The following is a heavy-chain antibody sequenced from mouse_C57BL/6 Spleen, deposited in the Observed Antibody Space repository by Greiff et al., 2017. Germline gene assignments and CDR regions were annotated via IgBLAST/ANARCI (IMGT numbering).Heavy chain of an antibody. J-gene: IGHJ1*03. V-gene: IGHV1-76*01. Sequence: QVRLQQSGAELVRPGASVKLSCKASGYTFTDYYINWVKQRPGQGLEWIARIYPGSGNTYYNEKFKGKATLTAEKSSSTAYMQLSSLTSEDSAVYFCARGDSNYWYFDVWGTGTTVTVSS. CDR2: IYPGSGNT. D-gene: IGHD2-5*01. CDR1: GYTFTDYY. CDR3: ARGDSNYWYFDV.